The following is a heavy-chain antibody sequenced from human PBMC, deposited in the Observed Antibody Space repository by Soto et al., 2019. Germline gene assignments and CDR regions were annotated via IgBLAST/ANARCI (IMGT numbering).Heavy chain of an antibody. Sequence: VQLVESGGGVVQPGRSLRLSCAASGFTFSSYAMHWVRQAPGKGLEWVAVISYDGSNKYYADSVKGRFTISRDNSKNTLYLQMNSLRAEDTAVYYCAREGAYDILTGYGYYFDYWGQGTLVTVSS. CDR2: ISYDGSNK. V-gene: IGHV3-30-3*01. CDR1: GFTFSSYA. J-gene: IGHJ4*02. CDR3: AREGAYDILTGYGYYFDY. D-gene: IGHD3-9*01.